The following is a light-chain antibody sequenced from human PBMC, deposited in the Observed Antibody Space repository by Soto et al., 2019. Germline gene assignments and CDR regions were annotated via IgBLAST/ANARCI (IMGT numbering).Light chain of an antibody. CDR1: SSDVGGYRY. CDR3: SSYTTRNTLV. Sequence: QSVLTQPASVSGSPGQSITISCTGTSSDVGGYRYVSWFQQRPGKGPKLMIYDVSYRPSGVSHRFSASKSGNTATLTISGLQAEDEADYYCSSYTTRNTLVFGTGTKVTVL. CDR2: DVS. V-gene: IGLV2-14*01. J-gene: IGLJ1*01.